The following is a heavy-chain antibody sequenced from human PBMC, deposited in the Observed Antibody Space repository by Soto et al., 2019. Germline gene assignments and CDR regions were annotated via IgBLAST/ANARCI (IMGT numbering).Heavy chain of an antibody. V-gene: IGHV6-1*01. CDR3: ARAWGFSSGLDGSFSY. Sequence: SQTLSLPCAISGDRVSSNRAAWNWISQSPSRGLEWLGRTYYRSKWYNDYAVSVKSRITINPDTSKNQFSLQLNSVTPEDTAVYYCARAWGFSSGLDGSFSYWGQGTLVTVFS. CDR1: GDRVSSNRAA. CDR2: TYYRSKWYN. J-gene: IGHJ4*02. D-gene: IGHD6-19*01.